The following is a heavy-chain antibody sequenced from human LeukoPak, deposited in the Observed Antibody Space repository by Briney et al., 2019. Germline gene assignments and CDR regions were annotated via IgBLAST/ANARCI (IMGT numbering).Heavy chain of an antibody. D-gene: IGHD6-13*01. CDR1: GFTFSIHA. V-gene: IGHV3-23*01. J-gene: IGHJ4*02. CDR2: ISGSGGST. CDR3: AKTGSSWSRGYFDY. Sequence: RSGGSLRLSCATSGFTFSIHAMSWVRQAPGKGLEWVSVISGSGGSTYYADSVKGRFTISRDNSENTLYLQMNSLRAEDTAVYYCAKTGSSWSRGYFDYWGQGTLVTVSS.